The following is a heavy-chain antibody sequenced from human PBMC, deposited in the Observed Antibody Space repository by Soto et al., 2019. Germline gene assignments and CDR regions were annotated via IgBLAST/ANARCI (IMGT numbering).Heavy chain of an antibody. CDR3: ARDADTTGYYSHFDL. V-gene: IGHV3-33*08. Sequence: QVQLVESGGGVVQLGGSLRLSCAASGFTFSYYGFHWVRQAPGKGLEWVAVMHTGGNEKYYVDSVKGRFTVSRDDSRNMVYLEMRGLRAEDTAEYFCARDADTTGYYSHFDLWGRGALVAVS. D-gene: IGHD3-9*01. CDR2: MHTGGNEK. J-gene: IGHJ4*02. CDR1: GFTFSYYG.